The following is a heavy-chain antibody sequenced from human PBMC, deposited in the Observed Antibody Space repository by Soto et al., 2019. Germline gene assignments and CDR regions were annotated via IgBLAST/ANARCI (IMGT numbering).Heavy chain of an antibody. D-gene: IGHD5-12*01. Sequence: QVQLVESGGGVVQPGASLTLSCAASGFRFSGFGMHWVRQAPGKGLEWVAVISFDASEKFYVDSVKGRFSISRDDSHSKVFLQMNSLRREDTGVYYCARDLGGYVHLWDKSNYWGQGALLNVS. CDR1: GFRFSGFG. V-gene: IGHV3-30*04. CDR2: ISFDASEK. J-gene: IGHJ1*01. CDR3: ARDLGGYVHLWDKSNY.